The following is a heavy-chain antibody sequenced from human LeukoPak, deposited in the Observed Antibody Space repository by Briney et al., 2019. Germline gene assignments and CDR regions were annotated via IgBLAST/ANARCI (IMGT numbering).Heavy chain of an antibody. D-gene: IGHD5-24*01. J-gene: IGHJ4*02. CDR2: IYNTGST. CDR1: GGSISTYY. Sequence: SETLSLTCAVSGGSISTYYWNWIRQPPGKGLEWIGYIYNTGSTIYNPSLKSRVTISVDTSKNQFSLRLSSVTAADTAVYYCARNRRDGYSDYWGQGTLVTVSS. CDR3: ARNRRDGYSDY. V-gene: IGHV4-59*12.